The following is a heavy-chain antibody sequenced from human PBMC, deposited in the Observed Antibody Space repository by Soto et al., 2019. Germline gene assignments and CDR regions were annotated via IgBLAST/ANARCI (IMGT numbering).Heavy chain of an antibody. J-gene: IGHJ4*02. D-gene: IGHD2-8*02. Sequence: SETLSLTCTVSGGSIRSYYWSWIRQPPGKGLEWIGYIYYSGITDYNPSLKSRVTISVDTSKSQFSLKLSSVTAADTAVYYCARGGGVYYFDYWGQGTLVTVS. CDR1: GGSIRSYY. V-gene: IGHV4-59*01. CDR3: ARGGGVYYFDY. CDR2: IYYSGIT.